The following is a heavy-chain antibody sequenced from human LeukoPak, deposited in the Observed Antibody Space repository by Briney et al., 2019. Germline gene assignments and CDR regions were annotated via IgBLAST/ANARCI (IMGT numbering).Heavy chain of an antibody. CDR3: AKDRLGYSSSYYFDY. J-gene: IGHJ4*02. D-gene: IGHD5-18*01. V-gene: IGHV3-30*02. CDR2: IRYDGSNK. CDR1: GFTFSSYG. Sequence: GGSLRLSCAASGFTFSSYGTHWVRQAPGKGLEWVAFIRYDGSNKYYADSVKGRFTISRDNSKNTLYLQMNSLRAEDTAVYYCAKDRLGYSSSYYFDYWGQGTLVTVSS.